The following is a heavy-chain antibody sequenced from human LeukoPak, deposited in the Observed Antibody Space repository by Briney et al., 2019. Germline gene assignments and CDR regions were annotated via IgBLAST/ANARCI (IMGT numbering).Heavy chain of an antibody. CDR2: ISPDSNFI. V-gene: IGHV3-21*01. CDR3: TNFQTVGVKPFEH. CDR1: GFTFSIDG. D-gene: IGHD1-26*01. Sequence: PGGSLRLSCAGSGFTFSIDGMNWVLQAPGKGLEWVSSISPDSNFIYQADSVKGRFTISRDNAKNSLYLQMEGLRVEDKAVYYCTNFQTVGVKPFEHWSQGTLVTVSS. J-gene: IGHJ5*02.